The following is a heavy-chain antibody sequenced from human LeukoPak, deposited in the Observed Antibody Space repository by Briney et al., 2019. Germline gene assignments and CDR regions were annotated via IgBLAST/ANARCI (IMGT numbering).Heavy chain of an antibody. Sequence: GGSLRLSCAASGFTFSSYAMSWVRQAPGKGLERVSAISGSGGSTYYADSVKGRFTISRDNSKNTLYLQMNSLRAEDTAVYYCAKEYFDWLLYRWSKYYFDYWGQGTLVTVSS. CDR3: AKEYFDWLLYRWSKYYFDY. CDR2: ISGSGGST. D-gene: IGHD3-9*01. CDR1: GFTFSSYA. V-gene: IGHV3-23*01. J-gene: IGHJ4*02.